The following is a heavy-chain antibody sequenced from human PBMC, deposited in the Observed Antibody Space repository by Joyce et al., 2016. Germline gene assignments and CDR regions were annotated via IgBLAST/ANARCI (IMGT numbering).Heavy chain of an antibody. D-gene: IGHD3-16*01. Sequence: QLVESGGGVVKPGGSLRLFCEASGSTFSTSSMRWFRQAPGEGLEWVAAINDTSYYICHAETVRGRFTVSRDNAKKTLYLQMNSLRAEDSAVFYCARGGISYYYAMDVWGQGTTVTVSS. CDR3: ARGGISYYYAMDV. V-gene: IGHV3-21*01. CDR2: INDTSYYI. CDR1: GSTFSTSS. J-gene: IGHJ6*02.